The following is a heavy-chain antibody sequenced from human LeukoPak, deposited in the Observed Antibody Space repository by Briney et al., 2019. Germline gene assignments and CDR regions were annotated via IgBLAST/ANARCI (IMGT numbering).Heavy chain of an antibody. Sequence: SETLSLTCTASGGSISTNNYHWGWIRQAPGKGLEWIGSIYFGGSVNYNPSLESRVTISMDTSKNQFYLNLSFVTAADTALYYCARGGIISRIVRGGFDSWGQGTLVAVSS. CDR2: IYFGGSV. D-gene: IGHD3-10*01. CDR1: GGSISTNNYH. V-gene: IGHV4-39*01. J-gene: IGHJ5*01. CDR3: ARGGIISRIVRGGFDS.